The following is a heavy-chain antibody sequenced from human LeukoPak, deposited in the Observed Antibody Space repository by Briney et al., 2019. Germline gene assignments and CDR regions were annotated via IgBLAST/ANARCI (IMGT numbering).Heavy chain of an antibody. J-gene: IGHJ6*03. CDR3: AREGIDYTNYYNYFYMDV. Sequence: GGSLRLSCAASGFTFSSYAMSWVRQAPGKGLEWVANIKRDGSEKYYVDSVKGRFTISRDNAQNSLSLQMNSLRAEDTAVYYCAREGIDYTNYYNYFYMDVWGKGTTVTVSS. V-gene: IGHV3-7*01. CDR2: IKRDGSEK. CDR1: GFTFSSYA. D-gene: IGHD4-11*01.